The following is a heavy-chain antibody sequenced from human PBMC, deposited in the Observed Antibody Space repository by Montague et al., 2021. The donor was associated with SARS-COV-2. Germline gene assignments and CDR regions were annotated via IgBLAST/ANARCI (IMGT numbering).Heavy chain of an antibody. J-gene: IGHJ5*02. V-gene: IGHV4-4*02. D-gene: IGHD3-16*01. Sequence: SETLSLTCTVSGGSISSDNWWTWVRQPPGQGLEWIGDIFHSGTTNYNPSLKRRLTISVDKSKNQISLKLISVTAADTAMYYCALPLGGARFDPWGQGTLVTVSS. CDR2: IFHSGTT. CDR1: GGSISSDNW. CDR3: ALPLGGARFDP.